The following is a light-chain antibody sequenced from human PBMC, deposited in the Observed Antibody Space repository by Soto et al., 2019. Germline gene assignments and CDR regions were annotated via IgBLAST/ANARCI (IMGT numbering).Light chain of an antibody. CDR3: CSYVTNRLV. CDR2: EVN. V-gene: IGLV2-23*02. Sequence: QSVLTQPASVSGSPGQSITISCSGTYNLVSWYQQHPGNAPKLMIFEVNKRPSGVSYRFSGSKSGNTASLTISALQAEDEADYFCCSYVTNRLVFGGGTKLTVL. CDR1: YNL. J-gene: IGLJ3*02.